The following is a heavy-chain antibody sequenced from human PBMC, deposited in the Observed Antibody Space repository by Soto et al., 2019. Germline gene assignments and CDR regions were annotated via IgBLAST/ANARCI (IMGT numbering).Heavy chain of an antibody. D-gene: IGHD3-22*01. CDR3: TIPRGPMIRP. CDR2: IKSKTDGGTT. V-gene: IGHV3-15*01. Sequence: EVQLVESGGGLVEPGGSLRLSCTASGFTFSNAWMTWVRQAPGKGLEWVGRIKSKTDGGTTDYAAPVKGRFTIPRDDSKNTMYLQMNSLKTEDTAVYYCTIPRGPMIRPWGQGTLVTVSS. J-gene: IGHJ5*02. CDR1: GFTFSNAW.